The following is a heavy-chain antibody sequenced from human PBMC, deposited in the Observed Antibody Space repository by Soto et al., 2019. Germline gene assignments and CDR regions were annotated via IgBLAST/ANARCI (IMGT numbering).Heavy chain of an antibody. CDR2: IYYSGST. CDR1: GGKISTYS. V-gene: IGHV4-59*12. CDR3: ARKGITMVRGVIIMRNWFDP. Sequence: PDTLSLTCTGCGGKISTYSWRWIQQTTGKGLEWIGDIYYSGSTNYNPSLKSRVTISVDKSKNQFSLKLSSVTAADTAVYYCARKGITMVRGVIIMRNWFDPWGQGTLVTVS. J-gene: IGHJ5*02. D-gene: IGHD3-10*01.